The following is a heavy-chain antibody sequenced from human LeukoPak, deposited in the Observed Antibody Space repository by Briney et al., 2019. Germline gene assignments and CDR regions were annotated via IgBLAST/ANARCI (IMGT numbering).Heavy chain of an antibody. CDR1: GFIFSFYC. Sequence: GGSLRLSCAASGFIFSFYCMHWVRQAPGKGPMWVSRICPDGTGISYADSVKARFTTSRDNAKNTVYLQMDSLREEDTAVYYCVRDFRSADYWGQGTLVTVSS. V-gene: IGHV3-74*01. CDR2: ICPDGTGI. CDR3: VRDFRSADY. J-gene: IGHJ4*02.